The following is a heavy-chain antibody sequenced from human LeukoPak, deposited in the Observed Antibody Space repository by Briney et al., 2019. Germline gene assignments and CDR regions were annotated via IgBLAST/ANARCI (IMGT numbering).Heavy chain of an antibody. V-gene: IGHV3-48*03. CDR2: ISSGGYTT. CDR1: GFTFSNYE. J-gene: IGHJ4*02. Sequence: GGSLRLSCAASGFTFSNYEMSWVRQAPGKGLEWISYISSGGYTTYYAASVRGRFTISRDNAKTLLYLQMNSLRAEDTAVYYCARDAEMEATASFDHWGQGILVTVSP. CDR3: ARDAEMEATASFDH. D-gene: IGHD5-24*01.